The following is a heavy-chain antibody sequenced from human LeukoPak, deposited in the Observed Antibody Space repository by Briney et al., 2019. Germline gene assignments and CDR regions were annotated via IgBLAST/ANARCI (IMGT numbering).Heavy chain of an antibody. J-gene: IGHJ3*02. D-gene: IGHD2-2*01. V-gene: IGHV3-11*04. CDR1: GFTFSDYY. CDR3: ARDIKGHYQDAFDI. Sequence: GGSLRLSCAASGFTFSDYYMSWIRQAPGKGLEWVSYISSSGSNIKYADSVKGRFTISRGNAKNSVYLQMNSLRAEDTAVYYCARDIKGHYQDAFDIWGQGTMVTVSS. CDR2: ISSSGSNI.